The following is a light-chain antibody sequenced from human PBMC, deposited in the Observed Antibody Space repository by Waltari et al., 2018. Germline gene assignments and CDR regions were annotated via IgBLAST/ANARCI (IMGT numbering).Light chain of an antibody. J-gene: IGKJ1*01. CDR2: TAS. CDR3: QHYVSLPAT. V-gene: IGKV3-20*01. Sequence: EIVLTQSPGTLSLSPGERVTLSCRASQSLSRALAWYQQKPGQAPRLLIYTASNRATGIPDRFSGSGSGTDFSLTISRLEPEDFAVYYCQHYVSLPATFGQGTRVEIK. CDR1: QSLSRA.